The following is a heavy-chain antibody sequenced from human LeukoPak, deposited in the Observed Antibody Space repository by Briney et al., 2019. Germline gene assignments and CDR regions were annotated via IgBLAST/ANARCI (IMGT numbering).Heavy chain of an antibody. CDR2: ISGSGTTI. Sequence: GGSLRLSCAASGFTFSSYEMNWVRQAPGKGLEWVSYISGSGTTIYYADSVKGRFAISRDNAKNSLYLQMNSLRAEDTAAYYCARAQTGITIFAVVDYWGQGTLVTVSS. J-gene: IGHJ4*02. CDR3: ARAQTGITIFAVVDY. CDR1: GFTFSSYE. D-gene: IGHD3-3*01. V-gene: IGHV3-48*03.